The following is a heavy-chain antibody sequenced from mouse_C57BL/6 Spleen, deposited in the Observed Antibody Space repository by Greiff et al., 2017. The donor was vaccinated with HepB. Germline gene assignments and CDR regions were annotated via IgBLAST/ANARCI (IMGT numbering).Heavy chain of an antibody. CDR2: IYPGNSDT. Sequence: EVQLQQSGTVLARPGASVKMSCKTSGYTFTSYWMHWVKQRPGQGLEWIGAIYPGNSDTSYNQKFKGKAKLTAVTSASTAYMELSSLTNEDSAVYYCTRERTVVGYYAMDYWGQGTSVTVSS. CDR1: GYTFTSYW. D-gene: IGHD1-1*01. J-gene: IGHJ4*01. V-gene: IGHV1-5*01. CDR3: TRERTVVGYYAMDY.